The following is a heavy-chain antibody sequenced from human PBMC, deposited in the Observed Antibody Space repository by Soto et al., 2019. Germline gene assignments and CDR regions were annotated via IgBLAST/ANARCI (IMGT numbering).Heavy chain of an antibody. CDR2: ISWNSDMI. J-gene: IGHJ4*02. CDR1: GFTFDDYA. CDR3: VKDTYILVGATHLDS. D-gene: IGHD1-26*01. V-gene: IGHV3-9*01. Sequence: LRLSCAASGFTFDDYAMHWVRQGPGKGLEWVSGISWNSDMITYADSVKGRLTVSRDNAKNSLDLEMNSLRVEDTALYYCVKDTYILVGATHLDSWGQGTLVTSPQ.